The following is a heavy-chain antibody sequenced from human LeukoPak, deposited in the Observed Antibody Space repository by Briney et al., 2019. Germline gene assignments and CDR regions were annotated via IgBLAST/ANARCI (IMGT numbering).Heavy chain of an antibody. V-gene: IGHV5-51*01. CDR2: IYPYDSDT. CDR1: GYTFTSYW. D-gene: IGHD3-10*01. Sequence: GESLKISCQASGYTFTSYWIGWVRQMPGKGLECMGIIYPYDSDTTYSPSFQGQVTISADKSFSTASLQWSSLKASDTAIYYCARLGGDTYYFGSASYPNWYFDLWGRGTLVTVSS. J-gene: IGHJ2*01. CDR3: ARLGGDTYYFGSASYPNWYFDL.